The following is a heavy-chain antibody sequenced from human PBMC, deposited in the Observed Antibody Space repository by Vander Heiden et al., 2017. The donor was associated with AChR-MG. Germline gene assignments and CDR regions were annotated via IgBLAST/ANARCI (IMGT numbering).Heavy chain of an antibody. CDR1: GFTFGDYA. CDR2: IRSKPYGGTG. D-gene: IGHD6-13*01. J-gene: IGHJ4*01. Sequence: EVQLAESGGGLVQPGRSLRLSCTASGFTFGDYAMSWFRQAPGKGLEWVGFIRSKPYGGTGEYATAGKGRFTISRDDSKSTVYLKRSSLKTEETAVYYCTRAHIEQQLVPRSYHYWGHVSLVTVSS. V-gene: IGHV3-49*03. CDR3: TRAHIEQQLVPRSYHY.